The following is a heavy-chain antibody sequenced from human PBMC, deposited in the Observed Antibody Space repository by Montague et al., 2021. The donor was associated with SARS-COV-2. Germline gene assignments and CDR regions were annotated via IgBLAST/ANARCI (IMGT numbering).Heavy chain of an antibody. V-gene: IGHV3-30*04. J-gene: IGHJ6*02. Sequence: SLRLSCAASGFTFSRYAMHWVRQAPGKGLEWVAVISYDGSNQYYVDSVXGLFTISRDNSKNTLYLQMNSLRAEDTAVYYCAREGRYFDWLLNYYYCGMDVWGQGTTVTVSS. CDR1: GFTFSRYA. D-gene: IGHD3-9*01. CDR2: ISYDGSNQ. CDR3: AREGRYFDWLLNYYYCGMDV.